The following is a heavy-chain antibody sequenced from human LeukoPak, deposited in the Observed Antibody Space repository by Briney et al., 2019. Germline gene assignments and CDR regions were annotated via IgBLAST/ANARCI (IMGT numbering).Heavy chain of an antibody. J-gene: IGHJ4*02. D-gene: IGHD2-21*01. CDR1: GFTFSSYA. CDR3: ARDIYGGHDY. V-gene: IGHV3-7*04. Sequence: GGSLRLSCAASGFTFSSYAMSWVRQAPGKGLEWVANINQDGSEKSYVDSVEGRFTISRDNAKKSLYLHVNSLRAEDTAVYYCARDIYGGHDYWGQGTLLTVSS. CDR2: INQDGSEK.